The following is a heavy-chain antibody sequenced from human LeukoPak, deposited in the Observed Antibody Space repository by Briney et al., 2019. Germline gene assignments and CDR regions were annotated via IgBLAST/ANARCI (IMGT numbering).Heavy chain of an antibody. CDR3: ARGGSSGYPDY. V-gene: IGHV3-74*01. CDR2: INSDGSST. J-gene: IGHJ4*02. Sequence: PGGSLRLSCAASGFTFSSYWMHWVRQAPGKGLVWVSRINSDGSSTSYADSVKVRFTISRDNAKNTLYLQMNSLRAEDTAVYYCARGGSSGYPDYWGQGTLVTVSS. D-gene: IGHD3-22*01. CDR1: GFTFSSYW.